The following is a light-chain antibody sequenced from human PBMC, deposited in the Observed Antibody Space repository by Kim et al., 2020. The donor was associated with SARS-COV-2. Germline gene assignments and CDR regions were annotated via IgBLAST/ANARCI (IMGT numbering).Light chain of an antibody. CDR2: SNN. Sequence: ELTQPPSASGTPGQRVTISCSGSSSNIGSNYVYWYQQLPGTAPKLLIYSNNQRPSGVPDRFSGSKSGTSASLAFSGLRSEDEADYYCAAWDDSLSGPVFGGGTKVTVL. J-gene: IGLJ2*01. V-gene: IGLV1-47*02. CDR1: SSNIGSNY. CDR3: AAWDDSLSGPV.